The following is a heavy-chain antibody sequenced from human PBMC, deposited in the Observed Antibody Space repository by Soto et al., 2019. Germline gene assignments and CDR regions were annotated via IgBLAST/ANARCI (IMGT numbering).Heavy chain of an antibody. D-gene: IGHD3-10*01. V-gene: IGHV3-64*01. CDR1: GFTFNSYS. CDR2: VTTDGSRT. J-gene: IGHJ4*02. CDR3: ARALTSGYDH. Sequence: GGSLRLSCAASGFTFNSYSLHWVRQAPGKGLECVSAVTTDGSRTYYANSVKGRFTISRDNSKNTLYLQMGSLRAEDMAVYYCARALTSGYDHWGQGTLVTVSS.